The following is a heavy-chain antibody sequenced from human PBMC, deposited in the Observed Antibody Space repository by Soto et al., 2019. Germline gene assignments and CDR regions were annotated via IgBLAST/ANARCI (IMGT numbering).Heavy chain of an antibody. CDR3: ARTYYDILTGYLPFDY. D-gene: IGHD3-9*01. J-gene: IGHJ4*02. Sequence: GGSLRLSCAASGFTFSSYSMNWVRQAPGKGLEWVSSISSSSSYIYYADSVKGRFTISRDNAKNSLYLQMNSLRAEDTAVYYCARTYYDILTGYLPFDYWGQGTLVTVSS. CDR2: ISSSSSYI. CDR1: GFTFSSYS. V-gene: IGHV3-21*01.